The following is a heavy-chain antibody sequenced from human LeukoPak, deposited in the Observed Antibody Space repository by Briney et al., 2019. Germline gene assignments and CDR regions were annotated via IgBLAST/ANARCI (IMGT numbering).Heavy chain of an antibody. J-gene: IGHJ4*02. CDR2: IYHSGST. CDR3: ARDRSGSYGRGYYFDY. D-gene: IGHD1-26*01. V-gene: IGHV4-38-2*02. Sequence: SETLSLTFTVSGYSISSGYYWGWIRQPPGKGLEWIGSIYHSGSTYYNPSLKSRVTISVDTSKNQFSLKLSSVTAADTAVYYCARDRSGSYGRGYYFDYWGQGTLVTVSS. CDR1: GYSISSGYY.